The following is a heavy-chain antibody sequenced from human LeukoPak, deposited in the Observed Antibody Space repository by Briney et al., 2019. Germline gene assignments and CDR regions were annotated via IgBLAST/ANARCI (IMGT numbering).Heavy chain of an antibody. V-gene: IGHV3-74*01. CDR3: ARDQRNDNSDYYPHNWFDP. CDR2: INIDGSST. CDR1: GFSFDDYA. J-gene: IGHJ5*02. D-gene: IGHD3-22*01. Sequence: GGSLRLSCAASGFSFDDYAMHWVRQAPGKGLVWVSRINIDGSSTTYADSVKGRFTISRDNAKNTLYLQMNSLRAEDTAVYYCARDQRNDNSDYYPHNWFDPWGQGTLVTVSS.